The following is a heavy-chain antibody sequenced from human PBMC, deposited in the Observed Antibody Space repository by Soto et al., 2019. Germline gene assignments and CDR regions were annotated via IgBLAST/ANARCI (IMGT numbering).Heavy chain of an antibody. CDR2: ISYDGSKK. CDR3: ARDPGSYFDY. D-gene: IGHD3-10*01. Sequence: QVQLVESGGGVVQPGRSPRLSCAASGFIFSSYAMHWVRQAPGKGLEWVAVISYDGSKKYYADSVKGRFTISRDNSKNTLYLQMNSLRAEDTAMYYCARDPGSYFDYWGQGTLVTVSS. CDR1: GFIFSSYA. V-gene: IGHV3-30-3*01. J-gene: IGHJ4*02.